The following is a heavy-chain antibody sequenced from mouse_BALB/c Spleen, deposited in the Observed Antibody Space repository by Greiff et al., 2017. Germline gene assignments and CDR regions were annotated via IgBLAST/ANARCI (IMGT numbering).Heavy chain of an antibody. CDR1: GYSFTNYL. Sequence: VQLQESGAELVRPGPSVTVSCKASGYSFTNYLVEWVKQRPGQGLEWIGVINPGSGGTNYNETFKGKATLTADKSSSTAYMQLSSLTSDDSAVYVCARSISTVKAYLDYWGQGTTLTVSS. CDR2: INPGSGGT. D-gene: IGHD1-1*01. V-gene: IGHV1-54*01. J-gene: IGHJ2*01. CDR3: ARSISTVKAYLDY.